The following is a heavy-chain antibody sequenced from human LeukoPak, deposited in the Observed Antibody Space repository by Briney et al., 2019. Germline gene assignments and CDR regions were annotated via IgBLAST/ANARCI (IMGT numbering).Heavy chain of an antibody. D-gene: IGHD6-13*01. CDR2: ISYDGSNK. CDR3: ARDRGIAAAAACDY. CDR1: GFTFSSYA. Sequence: GGSLRLSCAASGFTFSSYAMHWVRQAPGKGLEWVAVISYDGSNKYYADSVKGRFTISRDNSKNTLYLQMNSLRAEDTAVYYCARDRGIAAAAACDYWGQGTLVTVSS. J-gene: IGHJ4*02. V-gene: IGHV3-30-3*01.